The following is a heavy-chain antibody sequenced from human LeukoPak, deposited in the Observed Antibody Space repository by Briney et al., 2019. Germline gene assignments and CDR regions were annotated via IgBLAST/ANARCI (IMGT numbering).Heavy chain of an antibody. CDR3: ARLTGGTDAFDI. CDR2: IYYSGST. J-gene: IGHJ3*02. CDR1: GGSISSSSYY. Sequence: SETLSHTCTVSGGSISSSSYYWGWIRQPPGKGLEWIGSIYYSGSTYYNPSLKSRVTISVDTSKNQFSLKLSSVTAADTAVYYCARLTGGTDAFDIWGQGTMVTVSS. V-gene: IGHV4-39*07. D-gene: IGHD2-8*02.